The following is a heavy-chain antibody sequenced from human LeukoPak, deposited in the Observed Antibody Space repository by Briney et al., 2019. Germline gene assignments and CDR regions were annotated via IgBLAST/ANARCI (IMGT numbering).Heavy chain of an antibody. CDR2: INTNTGIP. D-gene: IGHD4-11*01. Sequence: GASVKVSCKASGYSFTTYTMNWVRQAPGQGLEWMGWINTNTGIPTYAQGFTGRFVFSSDTSVSTAYLQISSLKAEDTAVYYCARGYSNYFDYFDYWGQGTLVTVSS. V-gene: IGHV7-4-1*02. CDR1: GYSFTTYT. CDR3: ARGYSNYFDYFDY. J-gene: IGHJ4*02.